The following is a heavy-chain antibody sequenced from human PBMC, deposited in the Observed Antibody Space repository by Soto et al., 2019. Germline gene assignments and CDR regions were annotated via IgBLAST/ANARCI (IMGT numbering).Heavy chain of an antibody. CDR2: IYYSGST. V-gene: IGHV4-59*01. D-gene: IGHD1-1*01. CDR3: ASGATGTNFDY. CDR1: GGSISSYY. Sequence: PSETLSLTCTVSGGSISSYYWSWIRQPPGKGLEWIGYIYYSGSTNYNPSLKSRVTISVDTSKNQFSLKLSSVTAADTAVYYCASGATGTNFDYWGQGTLVTVSS. J-gene: IGHJ4*02.